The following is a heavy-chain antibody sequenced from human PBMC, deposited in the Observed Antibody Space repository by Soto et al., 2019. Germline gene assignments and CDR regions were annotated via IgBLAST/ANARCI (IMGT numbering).Heavy chain of an antibody. Sequence: GGSLRLSCAGSGFTLSDHFMDWVRQVPGKGLEWVGRTRNKANSYTTEYAASVKGRFTISRDDSTNSLYLQMSSLKTEDTAVYHCDGGATGRAPFQHWGQGTLVTVSS. CDR3: DGGATGRAPFQH. CDR1: GFTLSDHF. J-gene: IGHJ1*01. V-gene: IGHV3-72*01. CDR2: TRNKANSYTT. D-gene: IGHD6-13*01.